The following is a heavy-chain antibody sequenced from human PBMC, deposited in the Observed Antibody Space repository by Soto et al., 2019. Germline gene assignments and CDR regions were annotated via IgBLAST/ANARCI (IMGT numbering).Heavy chain of an antibody. CDR3: ARGEEYCSGGSCYAYRSYNWFDP. D-gene: IGHD2-15*01. CDR1: GGSFSGYY. Sequence: SETLSLTCAVYGGSFSGYYWSWIRQPPGKGLEWIGEINHSGRTNYNPSLKSRVTISVDTSKNQFSLKLSSVTAADTAVYYCARGEEYCSGGSCYAYRSYNWFDPWGQGTLVTVSS. V-gene: IGHV4-34*01. CDR2: INHSGRT. J-gene: IGHJ5*02.